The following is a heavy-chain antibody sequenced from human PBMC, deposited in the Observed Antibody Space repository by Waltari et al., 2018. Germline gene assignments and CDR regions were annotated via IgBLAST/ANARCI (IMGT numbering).Heavy chain of an antibody. CDR1: DDSIRSHIYY. D-gene: IGHD3-22*01. J-gene: IGHJ4*02. CDR3: ARIPYYYDSSGSRYFDY. Sequence: QLQLQESGPRLVKSSETLSLTCTVSDDSIRSHIYYWGWIRQPPGKGLGWIGSVNYIGTTYYNPSLKSRVTISVDTSKNQFSLKLNSVTAADTAVYYCARIPYYYDSSGSRYFDYWGQGTLVTVSS. CDR2: VNYIGTT. V-gene: IGHV4-39*01.